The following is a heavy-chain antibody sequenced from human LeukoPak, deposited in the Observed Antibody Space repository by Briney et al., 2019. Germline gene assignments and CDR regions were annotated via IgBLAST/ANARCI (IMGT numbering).Heavy chain of an antibody. D-gene: IGHD5-12*01. CDR2: IYYSGST. CDR3: ARGIVATLFNDDAFDI. Sequence: SETLSLTCTVSGGSISSSSYYWGWIRQPPGKGLEWIGSIYYSGSTHYNPSLKSRVTISVDTSKNQFSLKLSSVTAADTAVYYCARGIVATLFNDDAFDIWGQGTMVTVSS. V-gene: IGHV4-39*01. J-gene: IGHJ3*02. CDR1: GGSISSSSYY.